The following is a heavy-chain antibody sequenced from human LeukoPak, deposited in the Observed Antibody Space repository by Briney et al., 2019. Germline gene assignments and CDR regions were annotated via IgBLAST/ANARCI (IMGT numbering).Heavy chain of an antibody. J-gene: IGHJ6*02. CDR2: IASGGGANR. CDR1: GFTFSSYE. CDR3: ARIGTTTRGPAGLDV. D-gene: IGHD2/OR15-2a*01. V-gene: IGHV3-48*03. Sequence: GGSLTLSCAASGFTFSSYEMNWVRQATGKGLEWVSYIASGGGANRFYSESVKGRFTIPRDNAKNSLYLHMNSLRAEDTGVYYCARIGTTTRGPAGLDVWGQGTTVTVSS.